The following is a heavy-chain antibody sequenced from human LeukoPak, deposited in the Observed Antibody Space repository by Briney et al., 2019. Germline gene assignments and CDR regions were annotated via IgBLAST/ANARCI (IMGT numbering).Heavy chain of an antibody. J-gene: IGHJ4*02. CDR1: GFTLSSYS. V-gene: IGHV3-48*01. Sequence: GGSLRLSCAASGFTLSSYSMNWVRQAPGKGLEWVSYISSSSSTIYYADSVKGRFTISRDNAKNSLYLQMNSLRAEDTAVYYCARGTYYYDSSGYYSLFDYWGQGTLVTVSS. CDR3: ARGTYYYDSSGYYSLFDY. CDR2: ISSSSSTI. D-gene: IGHD3-22*01.